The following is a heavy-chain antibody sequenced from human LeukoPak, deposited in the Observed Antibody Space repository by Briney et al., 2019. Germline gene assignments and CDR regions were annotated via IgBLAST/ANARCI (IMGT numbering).Heavy chain of an antibody. CDR3: AREGTTGGSSGWYDY. CDR2: INPHSGGT. J-gene: IGHJ4*02. Sequence: ASVKVSCKASGYTFTGYYMHWVRQAPGQGLGWMGWINPHSGGTNYSQKFQGRLTMTRDTSISTAYMELDSLRSDDAAVYYCAREGTTGGSSGWYDYWGQGILVTVSS. D-gene: IGHD6-19*01. V-gene: IGHV1-2*02. CDR1: GYTFTGYY.